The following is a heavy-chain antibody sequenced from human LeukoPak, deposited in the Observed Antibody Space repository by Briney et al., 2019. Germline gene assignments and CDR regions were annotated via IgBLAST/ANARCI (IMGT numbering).Heavy chain of an antibody. D-gene: IGHD3-3*01. Sequence: SETLSLPCTVSGGSIRSGDYYWSWIRQPPGKGLEWIGYIYYSGSTYYNPSLKSRVTISVDTSKNQFSLKLSSVTAADTAVYYCAREAGLRWFWSGRDYYYYMDVWGKGTTVTVSS. CDR3: AREAGLRWFWSGRDYYYYMDV. CDR2: IYYSGST. J-gene: IGHJ6*03. CDR1: GGSIRSGDYY. V-gene: IGHV4-30-4*08.